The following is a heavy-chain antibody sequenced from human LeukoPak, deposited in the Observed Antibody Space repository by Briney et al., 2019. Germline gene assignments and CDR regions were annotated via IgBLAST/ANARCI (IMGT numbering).Heavy chain of an antibody. D-gene: IGHD2-2*01. CDR1: GYTFTGNF. CDR2: INPNSGGT. J-gene: IGHJ6*03. CDR3: ARDIVVAMDV. V-gene: IGHV1-2*02. Sequence: ASVKVPCKASGYTFTGNFLHWVRQAPGQGLEWMGWINPNSGGTNYAQKFQGRVTMTRDTSISTAYMELSRLRSDDTAVYYCARDIVVAMDVWGKGTTVTVSS.